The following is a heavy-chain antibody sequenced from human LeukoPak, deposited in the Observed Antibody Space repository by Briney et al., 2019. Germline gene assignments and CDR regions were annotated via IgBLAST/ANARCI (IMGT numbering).Heavy chain of an antibody. J-gene: IGHJ5*02. CDR2: ISSSGSTI. Sequence: GGYLRLSCAASGFTFSSYEMNWVRQAPGKGLEWVSYISSSGSTIYYADSVKGRFTVSRDNAKNSLYLQMNSLRAEDTAVYYCAREAPGFDPWAREPWSPSPQ. CDR3: AREAPGFDP. CDR1: GFTFSSYE. V-gene: IGHV3-48*03.